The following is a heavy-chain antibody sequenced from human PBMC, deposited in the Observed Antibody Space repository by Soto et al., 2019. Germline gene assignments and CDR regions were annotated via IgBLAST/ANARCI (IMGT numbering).Heavy chain of an antibody. J-gene: IGHJ6*02. D-gene: IGHD3-3*01. V-gene: IGHV3-21*01. CDR3: ARALVDDLWSGYSPYYYYGMDV. CDR2: ISSSSSYI. CDR1: GFTFSSYS. Sequence: PGGSLRLSCAASGFTFSSYSMNWVRQAPGKGLEWVSSISSSSSYIYYADSVKGRFTISRDTAKNSLYLQMNSLRAEDTAVYYCARALVDDLWSGYSPYYYYGMDVWGQGTTVPVSS.